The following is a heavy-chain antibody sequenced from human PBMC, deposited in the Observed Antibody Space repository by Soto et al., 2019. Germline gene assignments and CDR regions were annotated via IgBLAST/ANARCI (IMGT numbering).Heavy chain of an antibody. CDR2: ITASADTT. CDR3: AKVRPLRDCTSTSCLGAFDI. J-gene: IGHJ3*02. D-gene: IGHD2-2*01. V-gene: IGHV3-23*01. Sequence: EEQLLESGGGLVRPGGSLRLSCAASAFTFRSYVMSWVRQAPGKGLEWVSAITASADTTYYADSVKGRFTISRDNSKNTLYLRMNSLRAEDTAVYYCAKVRPLRDCTSTSCLGAFDIWGQGTIVTVS. CDR1: AFTFRSYV.